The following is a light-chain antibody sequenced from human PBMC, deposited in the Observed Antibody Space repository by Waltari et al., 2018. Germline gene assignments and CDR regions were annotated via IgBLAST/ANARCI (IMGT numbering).Light chain of an antibody. Sequence: EIVMTQSPATLSVSPGERATLSCRASQSVSSNLAWYHQKPGQAPRLLIYSASTRATGIPARFSGSGSGTDFTLKISRVEAEDVGVYYCMQALQTPPYTFGQGTKLEIK. J-gene: IGKJ2*01. CDR2: SAS. CDR3: MQALQTPPYT. V-gene: IGKV3-15*01. CDR1: QSVSSN.